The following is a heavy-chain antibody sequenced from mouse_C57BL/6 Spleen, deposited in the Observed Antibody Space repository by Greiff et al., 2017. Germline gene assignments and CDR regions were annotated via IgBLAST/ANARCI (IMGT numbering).Heavy chain of an antibody. D-gene: IGHD2-4*01. CDR3: AREDYYYAMGY. CDR1: GYTFTSYW. V-gene: IGHV1-64*01. Sequence: QVQLQQPGAELVKPGASVQFSCKASGYTFTSYWMHWVKQRPGKGLEWIGMIHPNSGSTNYNEKFKRKATLTVDKSSSTAYMQLSRLTSEYSAVYYCAREDYYYAMGYWGQGTSVTGS. J-gene: IGHJ4*01. CDR2: IHPNSGST.